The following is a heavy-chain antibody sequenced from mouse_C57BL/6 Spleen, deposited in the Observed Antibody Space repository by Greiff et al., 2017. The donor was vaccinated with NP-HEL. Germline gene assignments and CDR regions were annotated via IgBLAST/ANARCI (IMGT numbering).Heavy chain of an antibody. V-gene: IGHV3-6*01. Sequence: DVQLQESGPGLVKPSQSLSLTCSVTGYSITSGYYWNWIRQFPGNKLEWMGYISYDGSNNYNPSLKNRISITRDTSKNQFFLKLNSVTTEDAATYYCAKALLPFAGDAMDYWGQGTSVTVSS. CDR1: GYSITSGYY. CDR3: AKALLPFAGDAMDY. D-gene: IGHD2-10*01. J-gene: IGHJ4*01. CDR2: ISYDGSN.